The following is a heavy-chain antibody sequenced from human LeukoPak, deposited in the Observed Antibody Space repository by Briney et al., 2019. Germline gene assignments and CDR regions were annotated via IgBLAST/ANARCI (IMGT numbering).Heavy chain of an antibody. D-gene: IGHD5-12*01. CDR3: ARSAEWLRNAFEI. J-gene: IGHJ3*02. CDR2: MHNSGSS. Sequence: SDTLTLSCSVSGTSPSQFYWHWIRQPPGKGLEWIGYMHNSGSSKHSPSLKSRVTISIDTSKNQFSLQLTSVTAADTAIYYCARSAEWLRNAFEIWGQGTMVSVSS. CDR1: GTSPSQFY. V-gene: IGHV4-59*07.